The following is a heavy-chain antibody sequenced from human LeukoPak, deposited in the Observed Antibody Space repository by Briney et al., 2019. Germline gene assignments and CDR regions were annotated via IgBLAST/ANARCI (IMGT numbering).Heavy chain of an antibody. CDR2: MNQDGSER. CDR3: ARDNTYYYDSSGYNY. J-gene: IGHJ4*02. D-gene: IGHD3-22*01. Sequence: GGSLRLSCTASGLTFNSYWMHWVRQTPEKGLEWVANMNQDGSERNYVDSVKGRFTISRDSAENSLYLQMNSLRAEDTAVYYCARDNTYYYDSSGYNYWGQGTLVTVSS. CDR1: GLTFNSYW. V-gene: IGHV3-7*01.